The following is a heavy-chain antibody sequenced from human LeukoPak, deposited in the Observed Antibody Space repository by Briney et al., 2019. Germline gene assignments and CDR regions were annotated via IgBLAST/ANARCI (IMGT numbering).Heavy chain of an antibody. CDR3: TSVSKTVVPATIDY. J-gene: IGHJ4*02. D-gene: IGHD2-15*01. CDR1: GGSISSSSYY. V-gene: IGHV4-39*01. Sequence: SETLSLTCTVSGGSISSSSYYWGWIRQPPGKGLKWIGSIYYSGSTYYNPSVKSRVTISVDTSKNQFSLKLRSVTAADTAVYYCTSVSKTVVPATIDYWGQGTQVTVSS. CDR2: IYYSGST.